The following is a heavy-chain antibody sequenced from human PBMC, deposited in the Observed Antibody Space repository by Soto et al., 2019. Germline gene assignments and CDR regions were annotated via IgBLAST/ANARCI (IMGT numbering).Heavy chain of an antibody. Sequence: HPVGSLRLSCAASGFTFSSYGMHWVRQAPGKGLEWVAVISYDGSNKYYADSVKGRFTISRDNSKNTLYLQMNSLRAEDTAVYYCAKDLYDSSGHPFWGQGTMVTVSS. J-gene: IGHJ3*01. CDR3: AKDLYDSSGHPF. D-gene: IGHD3-22*01. CDR1: GFTFSSYG. V-gene: IGHV3-30*18. CDR2: ISYDGSNK.